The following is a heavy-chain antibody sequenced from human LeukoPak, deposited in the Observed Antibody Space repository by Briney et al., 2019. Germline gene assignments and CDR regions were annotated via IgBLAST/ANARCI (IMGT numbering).Heavy chain of an antibody. CDR3: ARHGILTDHSIRY. CDR1: GGSLTTNTFY. V-gene: IGHV4-39*01. Sequence: PSETLSLTCTLSGGSLTTNTFYWGWIRQTPGKGLEWIGTVYYTGITHYNPSLKSRFTISVDTSKNHFSLNLTSVTAADTAVYFCARHGILTDHSIRYWGQGLLVTVSS. J-gene: IGHJ4*02. CDR2: VYYTGIT. D-gene: IGHD3-9*01.